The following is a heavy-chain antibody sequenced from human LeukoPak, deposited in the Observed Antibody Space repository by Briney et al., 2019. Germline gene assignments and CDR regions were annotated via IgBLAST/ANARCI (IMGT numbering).Heavy chain of an antibody. J-gene: IGHJ2*01. CDR1: SGSISSYY. CDR3: AREILPAGWYFDL. CDR2: IYTSGTT. D-gene: IGHD1-14*01. Sequence: PSQTLSLTCTASSGSISSYYCSWIRQPAGKGLEWIGRIYTSGTTNYNPSLRSRVTMSVDTSKNQFSLRLTSVTAADTAVYYCAREILPAGWYFDLWGRGTLVTVSA. V-gene: IGHV4-4*07.